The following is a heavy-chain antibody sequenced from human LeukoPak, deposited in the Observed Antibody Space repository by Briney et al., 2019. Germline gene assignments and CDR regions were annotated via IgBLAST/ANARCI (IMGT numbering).Heavy chain of an antibody. Sequence: SETLSLTCNVSGGTFSGYYRSWIRQPPGKGLEWIGEIDNSETTSYIASLKSRVTISVDTSKTQFSLKLSSLTAADTGVYYCARDYRQPSFSASGTYLSSLDIPYYYYRDVWGKGTTVTISS. V-gene: IGHV4-34*01. CDR2: IDNSETT. J-gene: IGHJ6*03. D-gene: IGHD3-10*01. CDR1: GGTFSGYY. CDR3: ARDYRQPSFSASGTYLSSLDIPYYYYRDV.